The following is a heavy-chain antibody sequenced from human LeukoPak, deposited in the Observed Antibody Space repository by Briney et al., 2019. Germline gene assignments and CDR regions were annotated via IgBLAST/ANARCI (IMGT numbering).Heavy chain of an antibody. CDR1: GFTVSNIY. CDR3: AKRGYDSSGYSIYWYFDL. J-gene: IGHJ2*01. Sequence: WGSLRLSCAASGFTVSNIYMNWVRQVPGKGLEWVSVSYSDGSTYYADSVKGRFTISRDNSKNTLYLQMNSLGAEDTAVYYCAKRGYDSSGYSIYWYFDLWGRGTLVTVSS. D-gene: IGHD3-22*01. V-gene: IGHV3-53*01. CDR2: SYSDGST.